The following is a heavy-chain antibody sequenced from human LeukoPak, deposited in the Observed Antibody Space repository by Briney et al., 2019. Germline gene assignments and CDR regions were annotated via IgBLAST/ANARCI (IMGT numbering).Heavy chain of an antibody. CDR1: GDSFSSVTDY. CDR2: GDYSGGT. J-gene: IGHJ3*02. D-gene: IGHD6-13*01. V-gene: IGHV4-39*07. Sequence: TSETLSLTCTVSGDSFSSVTDYWAWLRQPPGKGLEWIASGDYSGGTYYNPSLESRVTISVDTSKNQFSLKLSSVTAADTAVYYCARFIAGDYDAFDIWGQGTMVTVSS. CDR3: ARFIAGDYDAFDI.